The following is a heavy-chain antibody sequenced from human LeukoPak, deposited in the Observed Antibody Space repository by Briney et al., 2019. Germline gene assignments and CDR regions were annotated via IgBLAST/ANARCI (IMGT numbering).Heavy chain of an antibody. CDR2: IWYDGSKK. CDR1: GFMFSLYA. CDR3: ARDIGRGYSYGPFDY. J-gene: IGHJ4*02. D-gene: IGHD5-12*01. V-gene: IGHV3-33*01. Sequence: GGSLRLSCAASGFMFSLYAMHWVRQAPGKGLEWVALIWYDGSKKYDADSVEGRFTISRDNSKNTLYLQMNSLRADDTAVYYCARDIGRGYSYGPFDYWGQGTLVTVSS.